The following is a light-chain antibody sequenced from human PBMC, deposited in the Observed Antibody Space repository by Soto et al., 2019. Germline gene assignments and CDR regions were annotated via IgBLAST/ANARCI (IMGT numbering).Light chain of an antibody. Sequence: DIHVTNSPSTLSASVVDRVSITCLASQGISIWLAWYQQKPGKAPNLLIYDASSLESGVPSRFSGSGSGTKFTLTISSLQPDDVATYYCQQYQPLWTFGQGTKVDIK. CDR3: QQYQPLWT. CDR1: QGISIW. V-gene: IGKV1-5*01. J-gene: IGKJ1*01. CDR2: DAS.